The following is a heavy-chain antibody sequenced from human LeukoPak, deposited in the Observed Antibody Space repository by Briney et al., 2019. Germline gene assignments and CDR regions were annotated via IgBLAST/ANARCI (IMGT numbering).Heavy chain of an antibody. D-gene: IGHD1-26*01. V-gene: IGHV3-23*01. Sequence: GGALRLSCEASGVTFSSYGISWGRQAPGKGREWVSTIIGIGGTPYYADSVKGRFTISGDNSKHPLYLKMNSLRAEDTAVYYCAKISRVGATDFDYWGQGTLVTVSS. CDR1: GVTFSSYG. CDR3: AKISRVGATDFDY. J-gene: IGHJ4*02. CDR2: IIGIGGTP.